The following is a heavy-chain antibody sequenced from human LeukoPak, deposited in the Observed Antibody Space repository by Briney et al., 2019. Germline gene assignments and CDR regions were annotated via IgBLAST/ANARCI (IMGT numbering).Heavy chain of an antibody. J-gene: IGHJ4*02. CDR1: GGSISSGGYY. V-gene: IGHV4-30-2*01. D-gene: IGHD1-26*01. Sequence: SQTLSLTCTVSGGSISSGGYYWSWIRQPPGKGLEWIGYIYHSGSTYYNPSLKSRVTISVDRSKNQFSLKLSSVTAADTAVYYCAGSIVGAKDLYYFDYWGQGTLVTVSS. CDR2: IYHSGST. CDR3: AGSIVGAKDLYYFDY.